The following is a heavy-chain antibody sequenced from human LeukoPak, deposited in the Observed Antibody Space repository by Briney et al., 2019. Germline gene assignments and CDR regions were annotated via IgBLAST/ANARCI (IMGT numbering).Heavy chain of an antibody. V-gene: IGHV3-30*14. Sequence: PGGSLRLSCEGSGFLFSSYVLRQAPGKGLEWVSFISYDGNSKYYADSVKGRFSISRDNSKSTLHLQLGRLRPEDMGVYYCARVSRAQGGTDVWGQGTTVTVSS. CDR3: ARVSRAQGGTDV. CDR2: ISYDGNSK. J-gene: IGHJ6*02. CDR1: GFLFSSYV.